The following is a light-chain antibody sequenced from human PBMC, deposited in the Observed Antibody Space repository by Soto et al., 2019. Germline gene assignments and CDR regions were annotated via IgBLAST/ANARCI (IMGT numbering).Light chain of an antibody. CDR1: SSDIGGYNY. V-gene: IGLV2-14*03. J-gene: IGLJ1*01. CDR2: DVT. Sequence: SVPTQPASVSGSPGQWITISCTGTSSDIGGYNYVSWYQQHPGKAPKLLISDVTNRPSGVSNRFSGSKSANTASLTISGLQAEDEAEYYCSSYTSSTTFVFGPGTKVTVL. CDR3: SSYTSSTTFV.